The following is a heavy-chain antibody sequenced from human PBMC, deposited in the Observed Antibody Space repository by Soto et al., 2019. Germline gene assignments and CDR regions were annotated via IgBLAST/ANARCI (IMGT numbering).Heavy chain of an antibody. J-gene: IGHJ6*02. CDR1: GFTVSSNY. D-gene: IGHD5-12*01. Sequence: GGSLRLSCAASGFTVSSNYMSWVRQAPGKGLERVSVIYSGGSTYYADSVKGRFTISRDNSKNTLYLQMNSLRADDTAVYYCARTAPCGYPGFYGMDVWGQGTTVTVSS. CDR3: ARTAPCGYPGFYGMDV. V-gene: IGHV3-53*01. CDR2: IYSGGST.